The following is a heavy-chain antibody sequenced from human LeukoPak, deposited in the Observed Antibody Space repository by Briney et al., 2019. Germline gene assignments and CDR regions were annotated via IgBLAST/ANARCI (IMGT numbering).Heavy chain of an antibody. CDR3: AGLGPEYYDSSGEFDY. CDR2: IYYSGST. CDR1: GGSISSYY. Sequence: PSETLSLTCTVSGGSISSYYWSWIRQPPGKGLEWIGYIYYSGSTKYNPSLKSRVTISVDTSKNQFSLKLSSVTAADTAVYYCAGLGPEYYDSSGEFDYWGQGTLVTVSS. J-gene: IGHJ4*02. V-gene: IGHV4-59*01. D-gene: IGHD3-22*01.